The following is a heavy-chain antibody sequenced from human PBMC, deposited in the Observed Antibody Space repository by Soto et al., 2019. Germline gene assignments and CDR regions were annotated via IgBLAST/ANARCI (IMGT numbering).Heavy chain of an antibody. CDR2: ISISSSTI. J-gene: IGHJ4*02. D-gene: IGHD5-12*01. V-gene: IGHV3-48*01. Sequence: GGSLRLSCAASGFTFSSYTMNWVRQAPGKGLQWVSYISISSSTIYYADSVKGRFTISRDNAKNSLYLQMNSLRAEDTAVYYCARVRADIVATIGLDYWGQGTLVTVS. CDR3: ARVRADIVATIGLDY. CDR1: GFTFSSYT.